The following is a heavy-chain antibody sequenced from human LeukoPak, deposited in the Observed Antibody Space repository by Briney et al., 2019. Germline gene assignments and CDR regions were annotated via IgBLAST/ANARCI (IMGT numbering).Heavy chain of an antibody. V-gene: IGHV4-4*07. CDR3: AGNWGSRYYYYYYMDV. J-gene: IGHJ6*03. Sequence: SETLSLTCTVSGGSISSYYWSWIRQPAGKGLVWIGRIYTSGSTNYSPSLKSRVTTSVDTSKNQFSLKLSSVTAADTAVYYCAGNWGSRYYYYYYMDVWGKGTTVTVSS. CDR2: IYTSGST. D-gene: IGHD7-27*01. CDR1: GGSISSYY.